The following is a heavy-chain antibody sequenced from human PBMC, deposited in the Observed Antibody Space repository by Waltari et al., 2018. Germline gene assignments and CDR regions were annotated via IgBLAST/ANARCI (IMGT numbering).Heavy chain of an antibody. CDR3: ARSGYSSSWNWFDP. V-gene: IGHV1-69*12. CDR1: GGTFSRYS. J-gene: IGHJ5*02. Sequence: QFQLVQSGAEVKKPGSSVKVSCKASGGTFSRYSIRWVRQAPGQGLEWMGGIIPIFGTANCAQKFQGRVTITADESTSTAYMELSSLRSEDTAVYYCARSGYSSSWNWFDPWGQGTLVTVSS. CDR2: IIPIFGTA. D-gene: IGHD6-13*01.